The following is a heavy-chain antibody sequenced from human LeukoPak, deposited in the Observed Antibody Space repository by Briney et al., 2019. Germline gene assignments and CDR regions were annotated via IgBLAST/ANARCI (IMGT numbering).Heavy chain of an antibody. Sequence: GGSLRLSCAASGFAVGSKYMSWVRQAPGKGLEWVSAIYTGGSTHYPDSVKGRFTISRDDSKNTVSLQMNSLRVEDTAMYYCARNLGTLATGGVALDIWGQGTMVTVAS. J-gene: IGHJ3*02. CDR2: IYTGGST. V-gene: IGHV3-66*01. CDR1: GFAVGSKY. D-gene: IGHD1-14*01. CDR3: ARNLGTLATGGVALDI.